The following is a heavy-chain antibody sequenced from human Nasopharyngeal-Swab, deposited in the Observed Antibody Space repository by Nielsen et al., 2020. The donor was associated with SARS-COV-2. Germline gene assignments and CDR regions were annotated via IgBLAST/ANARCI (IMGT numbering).Heavy chain of an antibody. J-gene: IGHJ6*02. Sequence: SETLSLTCTVSGGSISSSSYYWGWIRQPPGKGLEWIGSIYYSGSTYYNPSLKSRVTISVDTSKNQFSLKLSSATAADTAVYYCARQFYDFWSGYPYYGMDVWGQGTTVTVSS. CDR1: GGSISSSSYY. D-gene: IGHD3-3*01. V-gene: IGHV4-39*01. CDR2: IYYSGST. CDR3: ARQFYDFWSGYPYYGMDV.